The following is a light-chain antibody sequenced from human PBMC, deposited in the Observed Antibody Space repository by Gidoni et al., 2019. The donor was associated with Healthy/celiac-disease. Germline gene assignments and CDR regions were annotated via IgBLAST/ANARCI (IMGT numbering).Light chain of an antibody. CDR3: QQYGSSPRT. CDR2: GAS. J-gene: IGKJ2*01. CDR1: QSVSSSY. Sequence: VSTPSPGTLSLSPGGRATLSCRASQSVSSSYLAWYQQKPGQAPRLLIYGASSRATGIPDRFSGSGSGTDFTLTISRLEPEDFAVYYCQQYGSSPRTFGQGTKLEIK. V-gene: IGKV3-20*01.